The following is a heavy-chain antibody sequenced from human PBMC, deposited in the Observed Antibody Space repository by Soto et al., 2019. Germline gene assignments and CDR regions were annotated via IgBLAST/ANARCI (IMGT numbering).Heavy chain of an antibody. J-gene: IGHJ4*02. D-gene: IGHD3-10*01. CDR3: ARDYYGSGSYFYFDY. CDR1: GGSVSSGSYY. CDR2: IYYSGST. Sequence: LSLTCTVSGGSVSSGSYYWSWIRQPPGKGLEWIGYIYYSGSTNYNPSLKSRVTISVDTSKNQFSLKLSSVTAADTAVYYCARDYYGSGSYFYFDYWGQGTLVTVSS. V-gene: IGHV4-61*01.